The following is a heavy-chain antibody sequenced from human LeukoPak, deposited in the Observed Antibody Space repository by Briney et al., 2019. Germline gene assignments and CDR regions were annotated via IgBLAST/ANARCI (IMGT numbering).Heavy chain of an antibody. D-gene: IGHD3/OR15-3a*01. Sequence: PGGTVRLSCAVSGFTFSTYAMRGAPHAPGKGGVGVSGISGSGGSTYYADSVKGRFTISRDNSKNTLYLQMNSLRAEDTAVYYCAKVPLRTGLKYFDYWGQGTLVTVSS. CDR1: GFTFSTYA. J-gene: IGHJ4*02. CDR2: ISGSGGST. V-gene: IGHV3-23*01. CDR3: AKVPLRTGLKYFDY.